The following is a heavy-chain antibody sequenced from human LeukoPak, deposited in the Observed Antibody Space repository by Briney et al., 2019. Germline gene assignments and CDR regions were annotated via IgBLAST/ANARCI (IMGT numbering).Heavy chain of an antibody. V-gene: IGHV4-34*01. Sequence: KPSETLSLTCAVYGGSFSGYYWSWIRQPPGKGLEWIGEINHSGSTNYNPSLKSRVTISVDTSKNQFSLKLSSVTAADTAVYYCARGLRYFDWFGYYYYMDVWGKGTTVTVSS. CDR2: INHSGST. D-gene: IGHD3-9*01. CDR3: ARGLRYFDWFGYYYYMDV. J-gene: IGHJ6*03. CDR1: GGSFSGYY.